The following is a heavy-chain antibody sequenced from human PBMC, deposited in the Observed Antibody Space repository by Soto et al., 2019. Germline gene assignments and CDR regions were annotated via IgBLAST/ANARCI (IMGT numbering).Heavy chain of an antibody. CDR3: ARHEGYYFDY. CDR2: LYQGLSI. Sequence: PSETLSLTCAVYSGSFSGYYWSWIRQPPGKGLEWIGELYQGLSIIYNPSLESRVTIKGDSSKNQFSLKLRSVTAANTAVYYCARHEGYYFDYWGQGTLVTVSS. J-gene: IGHJ4*02. V-gene: IGHV4-34*01. CDR1: SGSFSGYY.